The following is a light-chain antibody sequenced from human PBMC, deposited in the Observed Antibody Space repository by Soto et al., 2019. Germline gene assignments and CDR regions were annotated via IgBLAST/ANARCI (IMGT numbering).Light chain of an antibody. Sequence: QSALTQPHSVSGSPGQSVSISCTGTSSDVGSYNRVSWYQQPPGTAPKLMIYEVSNRPSGVPDRFSGSKSGNTASLTISGLQAGDEADYYCLSYTSSNSYVFGTGTKVTVL. J-gene: IGLJ1*01. CDR1: SSDVGSYNR. CDR2: EVS. V-gene: IGLV2-18*02. CDR3: LSYTSSNSYV.